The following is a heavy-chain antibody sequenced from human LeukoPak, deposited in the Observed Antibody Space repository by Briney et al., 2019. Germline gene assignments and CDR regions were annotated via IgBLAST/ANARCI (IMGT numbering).Heavy chain of an antibody. V-gene: IGHV1-2*02. CDR2: INPNSGGT. D-gene: IGHD6-19*01. J-gene: IGHJ3*02. CDR1: GYTFTGYY. CDR3: ARDDWLVLVGASDAFDI. Sequence: GASVKVSCKASGYTFTGYYMHWVRQAPGQGLEWMGWINPNSGGTNYAQKFQGRVTMTRDTSISTAYMELSRLRSDDTAVYYCARDDWLVLVGASDAFDIWGQGTMVTVSS.